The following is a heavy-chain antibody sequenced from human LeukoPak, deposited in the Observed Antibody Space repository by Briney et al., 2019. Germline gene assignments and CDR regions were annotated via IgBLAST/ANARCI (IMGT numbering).Heavy chain of an antibody. CDR1: GYSINDAYN. Sequence: SETLSLTCSVSGYSINDAYNWGWVRQPPGKGLECIGSISHIGSTYYNPSLESRVTISLDTSKNQFSLELSSVTAADTAVYYCARTYINLNNYFDPWGQGTLVTVSS. J-gene: IGHJ5*02. CDR3: ARTYINLNNYFDP. V-gene: IGHV4-38-2*02. CDR2: ISHIGST. D-gene: IGHD4-11*01.